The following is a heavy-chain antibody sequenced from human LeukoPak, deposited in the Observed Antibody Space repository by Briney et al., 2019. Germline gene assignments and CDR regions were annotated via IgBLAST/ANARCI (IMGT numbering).Heavy chain of an antibody. CDR2: INWNGGST. Sequence: GGSLRLSCAASRFTFDEYGMSWVRQAPGKGLEWVSGINWNGGSTGYADSVKGRFTISRDNAKNSLYLQMNSLRAEDTALYYCARDLGYCSGNSCYTDYWGQGTLVTVSS. CDR1: RFTFDEYG. J-gene: IGHJ4*02. D-gene: IGHD2-15*01. V-gene: IGHV3-20*04. CDR3: ARDLGYCSGNSCYTDY.